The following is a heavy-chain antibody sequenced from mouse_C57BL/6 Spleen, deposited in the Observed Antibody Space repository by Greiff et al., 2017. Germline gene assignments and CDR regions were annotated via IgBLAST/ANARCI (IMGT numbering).Heavy chain of an antibody. D-gene: IGHD3-1*01. J-gene: IGHJ4*01. CDR2: IYPGSGST. CDR3: ARAGGYAAKYAMDY. Sequence: QVQLQQPGAELVKPGASVKMSCKASGYTFTSYWITWVKQRPGQGLEWIGDIYPGSGSTNYNEKFKSKATLTVDTSSSTAYMQLSSLTSEDSAVYYCARAGGYAAKYAMDYWGQGTSVTVSS. V-gene: IGHV1-55*01. CDR1: GYTFTSYW.